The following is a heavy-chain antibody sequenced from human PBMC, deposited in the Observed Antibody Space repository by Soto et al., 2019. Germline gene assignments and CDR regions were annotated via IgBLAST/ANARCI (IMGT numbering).Heavy chain of an antibody. CDR3: ARGVYSSGWYYYYYMDV. CDR1: GYTFTGYY. V-gene: IGHV1-2*04. CDR2: INPNSGDT. Sequence: QVQLVQSGAEVKKPGASVKVSCKASGYTFTGYYMHWVRQAPGQGLEWMGWINPNSGDTNYAQKFQGWVTMTRDTSVSTAYMELRRRRSEDTAVYYCARGVYSSGWYYYYYMDVWGKGTTVTVSS. J-gene: IGHJ6*03. D-gene: IGHD6-19*01.